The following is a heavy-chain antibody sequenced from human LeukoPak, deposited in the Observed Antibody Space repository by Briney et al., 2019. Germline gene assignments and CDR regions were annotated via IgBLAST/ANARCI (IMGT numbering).Heavy chain of an antibody. Sequence: GGSLRLSCAASGFTFSSYEMNWVRQAPGKGLEWVSYISSSGSTIYYADSVKGRFTISRDNAKNSLYLQMNSLRAEDTAVYYCARVDILTGYHSEYWGQGTLVTVSS. CDR1: GFTFSSYE. CDR3: ARVDILTGYHSEY. J-gene: IGHJ4*02. CDR2: ISSSGSTI. V-gene: IGHV3-48*03. D-gene: IGHD3-9*01.